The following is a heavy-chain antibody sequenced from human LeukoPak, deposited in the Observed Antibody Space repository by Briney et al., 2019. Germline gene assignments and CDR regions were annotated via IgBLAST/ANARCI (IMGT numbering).Heavy chain of an antibody. CDR2: IIPILGIA. J-gene: IGHJ4*02. CDR3: ARDSSGPTENDY. Sequence: SVKVSCKASGGTFSSYAISWVRQAPGQGLEWMGRIIPILGIANYAQKFQGRVTITADKSASTAYMELSSLRSEDTAVYYCARDSSGPTENDYWGQGTLVTVSS. CDR1: GGTFSSYA. D-gene: IGHD6-19*01. V-gene: IGHV1-69*04.